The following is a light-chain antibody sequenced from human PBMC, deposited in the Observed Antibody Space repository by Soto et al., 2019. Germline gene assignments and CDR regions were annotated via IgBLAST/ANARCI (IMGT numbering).Light chain of an antibody. CDR1: QSVSSY. CDR3: QQRSNWPPWIT. J-gene: IGKJ5*01. V-gene: IGKV3-11*01. Sequence: VLTQSPATLSLSPGERATLSCRASQSVSSYLAWYQQKPGQAPRLLIYDASNRATGIPARFSGSGSGTDFTLTISSLEPEDFAVYYCQQRSNWPPWITFGQGTRLEIK. CDR2: DAS.